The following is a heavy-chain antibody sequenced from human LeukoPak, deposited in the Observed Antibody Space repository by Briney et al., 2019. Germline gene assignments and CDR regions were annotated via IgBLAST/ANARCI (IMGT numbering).Heavy chain of an antibody. CDR1: GGSISSSSYY. J-gene: IGHJ4*02. Sequence: SETLSLTCTVSGGSISSSSYYWVWIRQPPGKGLEWIGSIYYSGSTYYNPSLKSRVTISVDTSKNQSSLKLRSVTAPDTAVYYCARADPDPSGAAGIFFDYWGQGTLVTVSS. V-gene: IGHV4-39*07. D-gene: IGHD6-13*01. CDR3: ARADPDPSGAAGIFFDY. CDR2: IYYSGST.